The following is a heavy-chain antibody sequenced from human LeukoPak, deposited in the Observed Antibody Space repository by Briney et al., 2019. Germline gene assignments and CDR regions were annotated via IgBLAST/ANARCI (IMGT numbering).Heavy chain of an antibody. J-gene: IGHJ1*01. CDR1: GYTFTGYY. CDR3: ARDSYYDSSGYYSSEYFQH. D-gene: IGHD3-22*01. V-gene: IGHV1-2*02. Sequence: ASVKVSCKASGYTFTGYYMHWVRHAPGQGLEWMGWINPNSGGTNYAQKFQGRVTMTRDTSISTAYMELSRLRSDDTAVYYCARDSYYDSSGYYSSEYFQHWSQGTLVTVSS. CDR2: INPNSGGT.